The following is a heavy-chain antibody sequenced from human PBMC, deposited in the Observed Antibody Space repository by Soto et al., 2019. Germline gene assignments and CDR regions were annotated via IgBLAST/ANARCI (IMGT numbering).Heavy chain of an antibody. CDR2: ISYDGSNK. CDR1: GFTFSSYG. Sequence: PGGSLRLSCAASGFTFSSYGMHWVRQAPGKGLEWVAVISYDGSNKYYADSVKGRFTISRDNSKNTLYLQMNSLRAEDTAVYYCAKDMYSDNWFDPWGQGTLVTVSS. CDR3: AKDMYSDNWFDP. J-gene: IGHJ5*02. D-gene: IGHD6-13*01. V-gene: IGHV3-30*18.